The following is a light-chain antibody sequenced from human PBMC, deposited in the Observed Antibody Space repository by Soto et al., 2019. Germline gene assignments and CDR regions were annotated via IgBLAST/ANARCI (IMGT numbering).Light chain of an antibody. CDR1: QTLLHSNGYNY. V-gene: IGKV2-28*01. CDR2: LGS. J-gene: IGKJ4*01. CDR3: MQAIQTPT. Sequence: DIVMTQSPLSLPVTPGEPASISCRSNQTLLHSNGYNYLDWYVQKPGQSPQLLIYLGSSRASGVPGRFSGSGSGKDFTLNISRVEAEDVGVYYCMQAIQTPTFGGGTKVEIK.